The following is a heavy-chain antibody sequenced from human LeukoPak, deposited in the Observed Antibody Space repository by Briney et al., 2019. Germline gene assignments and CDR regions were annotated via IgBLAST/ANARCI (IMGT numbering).Heavy chain of an antibody. CDR2: INNGNT. V-gene: IGHV1-18*01. J-gene: IGHJ4*02. CDR3: ARDYRHSGYEFDY. Sequence: ASVKVSCKASGYTFTSYGITWVRQAPGQGLEWMGWINNGNTDYAQKLQGRVTMTTDTSTSTAYMELRSLRSDDTAVYYCARDYRHSGYEFDYWGQGTLVTVSS. D-gene: IGHD5-12*01. CDR1: GYTFTSYG.